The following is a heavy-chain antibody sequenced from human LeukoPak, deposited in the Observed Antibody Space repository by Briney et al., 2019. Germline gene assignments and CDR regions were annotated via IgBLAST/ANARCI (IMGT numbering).Heavy chain of an antibody. CDR2: IKQDGSEK. D-gene: IGHD6-13*01. Sequence: GGSLRLSCAASGFTFSSYWMTWVRQAPGKGLEWVANIKQDGSEKYYVDSVKGRFIISRDNAENSLYLQMNSLRAEDTAVHYCARSGYSSSWYEVDWGQGTLVTVSS. J-gene: IGHJ4*02. CDR1: GFTFSSYW. CDR3: ARSGYSSSWYEVD. V-gene: IGHV3-7*01.